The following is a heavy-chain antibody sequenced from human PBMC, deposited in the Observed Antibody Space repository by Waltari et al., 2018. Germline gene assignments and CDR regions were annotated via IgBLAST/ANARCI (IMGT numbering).Heavy chain of an antibody. CDR3: RCLDYYDSSGYYYSRAFDI. J-gene: IGHJ3*02. Sequence: QLQLQESGPGLVKPSETLSLTCTVSGGSIRSSSYYWGWIRQPPGKGLEWIGSIYYSGSTYYNPSLKSRVTISVDTSKNQFSLKLSSVTAADTAVYYCRCLDYYDSSGYYYSRAFDIWGQGTMVTVSS. CDR2: IYYSGST. D-gene: IGHD3-22*01. CDR1: GGSIRSSSYY. V-gene: IGHV4-39*01.